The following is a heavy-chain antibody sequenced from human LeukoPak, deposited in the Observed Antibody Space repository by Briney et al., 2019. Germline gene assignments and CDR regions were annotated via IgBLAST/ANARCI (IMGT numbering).Heavy chain of an antibody. D-gene: IGHD3-10*01. CDR1: GFTFSSYG. J-gene: IGHJ2*01. CDR3: ARGSPQVPAFDL. V-gene: IGHV3-30*02. Sequence: GGSLRLSCAASGFTFSSYGMHWVRQAPGKGLEWVAFIRYDGSNKYYADSVKGRFTISRDNSKNTLYLQMNSLRAEDTAVYYCARGSPQVPAFDLWGRGTLVTVSS. CDR2: IRYDGSNK.